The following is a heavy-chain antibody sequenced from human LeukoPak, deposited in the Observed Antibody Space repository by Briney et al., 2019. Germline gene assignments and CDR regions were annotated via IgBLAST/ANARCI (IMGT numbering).Heavy chain of an antibody. CDR3: ARIPTYNWNYIDY. CDR2: IYYSGST. Sequence: SETLSLTCTVSGGSLSSYYWSWIRQPPGKGLEWIGYIYYSGSTNYNPSLKSRVTISVDTSKNQFSLKLSSVTAADTAVYYCARIPTYNWNYIDYWGQGTLVTVSS. V-gene: IGHV4-59*01. D-gene: IGHD1-20*01. J-gene: IGHJ4*02. CDR1: GGSLSSYY.